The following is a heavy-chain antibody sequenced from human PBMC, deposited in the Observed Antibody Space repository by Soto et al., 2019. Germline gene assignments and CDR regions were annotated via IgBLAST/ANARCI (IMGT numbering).Heavy chain of an antibody. CDR2: INPNSGGT. V-gene: IGHV1-2*02. Sequence: XSVKVSCKASGYTFTGYYMHWVRQAPGQGLEWMGWINPNSGGTNYAQKFQGRVTMTRDTSISTAYMELSRLRSDDTAVYYCARVTIAVAGTKSYYYYGMDVWGQGTTVTAP. D-gene: IGHD6-19*01. CDR3: ARVTIAVAGTKSYYYYGMDV. CDR1: GYTFTGYY. J-gene: IGHJ6*02.